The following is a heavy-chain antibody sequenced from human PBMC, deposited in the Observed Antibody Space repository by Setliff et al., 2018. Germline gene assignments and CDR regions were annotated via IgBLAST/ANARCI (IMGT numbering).Heavy chain of an antibody. Sequence: PSETLSLTCTVSGGSISSSSYYWGWIRQPPGKGLEWIGSIYYSGSTYYNPSLKSRVTISVDTSKNQFSLKLSSVTAADTAVYYCARRATYYNFWSGYYDYWGQGTLVTVPS. CDR2: IYYSGST. D-gene: IGHD3-3*01. CDR1: GGSISSSSYY. J-gene: IGHJ4*02. V-gene: IGHV4-39*07. CDR3: ARRATYYNFWSGYYDY.